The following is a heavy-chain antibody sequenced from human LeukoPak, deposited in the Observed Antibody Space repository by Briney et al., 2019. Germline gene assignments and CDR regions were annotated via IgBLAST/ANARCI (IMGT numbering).Heavy chain of an antibody. J-gene: IGHJ4*02. D-gene: IGHD5-24*01. CDR1: GDSVSTNTAA. CDR3: ARDVEMATDY. CDR2: TYYRSKWYN. Sequence: SQTLSLTCAISGDSVSTNTAAWNWIRQSPSRGLEWLGRTYYRSKWYNDYAVSVKSRITIDPDTSKNQFSLHLNSVTPEDTAVYYCARDVEMATDYWGQGTLVTVSS. V-gene: IGHV6-1*01.